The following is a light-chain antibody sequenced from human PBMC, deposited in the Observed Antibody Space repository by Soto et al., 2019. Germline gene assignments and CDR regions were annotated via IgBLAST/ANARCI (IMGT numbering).Light chain of an antibody. Sequence: VILMTQSPSLLSASTGDRVTISCRVSQGISSYLAWYQQKPGKAPELLIYAASTLQSGVPSRFSGSGSGTDFTLTISCLQSEDFATYYCQQYYSFPRTFGQGTKLEIK. CDR2: AAS. J-gene: IGKJ2*01. CDR3: QQYYSFPRT. V-gene: IGKV1D-8*01. CDR1: QGISSY.